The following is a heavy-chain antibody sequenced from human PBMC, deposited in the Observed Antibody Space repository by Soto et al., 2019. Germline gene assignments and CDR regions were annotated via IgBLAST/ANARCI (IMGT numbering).Heavy chain of an antibody. V-gene: IGHV4-30-2*01. J-gene: IGHJ4*01. Sequence: PSETLSLTCAVSGGSISSGGYSWSWIRQPPGKGLEWIGYMYHSGSTYYSPSLKSRVSISVDTSENQFSLRLRSVTAADTAVYYCASIGLSRRDSSIGWGQGTLVTVSS. CDR1: GGSISSGGYS. CDR3: ASIGLSRRDSSIG. D-gene: IGHD3-22*01. CDR2: MYHSGST.